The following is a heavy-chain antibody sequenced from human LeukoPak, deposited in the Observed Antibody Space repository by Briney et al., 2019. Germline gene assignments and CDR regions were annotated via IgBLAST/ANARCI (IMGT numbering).Heavy chain of an antibody. J-gene: IGHJ4*02. CDR1: GFTSSSYA. D-gene: IGHD2-2*01. CDR3: ARDLWRGDIVVVPAATVDY. CDR2: ISYDGSNK. V-gene: IGHV3-30-3*01. Sequence: GRSLRLSCAASGFTSSSYAMHWVRQAPGKGLEWVAVISYDGSNKYYADSVKGRFTISRDNSKNTLYLQMNSLRAEDTAVYYCARDLWRGDIVVVPAATVDYWGQGTLVTVSS.